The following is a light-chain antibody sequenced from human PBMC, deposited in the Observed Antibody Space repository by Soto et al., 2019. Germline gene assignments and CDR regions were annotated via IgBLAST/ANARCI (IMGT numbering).Light chain of an antibody. Sequence: EIVFTQSPGTLSLSPGERATLSCRASQSVSSSYLAWYQQKPGQTPRLLIYGASNRATGIPARFSGSGSGTDFTLTISSLEPEDFAVYYCQQYGSSPITFGQGTRLEIK. J-gene: IGKJ5*01. CDR2: GAS. CDR1: QSVSSSY. CDR3: QQYGSSPIT. V-gene: IGKV3-20*01.